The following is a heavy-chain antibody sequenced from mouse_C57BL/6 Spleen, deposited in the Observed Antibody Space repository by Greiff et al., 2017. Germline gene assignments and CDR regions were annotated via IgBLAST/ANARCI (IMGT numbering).Heavy chain of an antibody. J-gene: IGHJ3*01. CDR2: ISDGGSYT. CDR3: AREVYGPPFAY. Sequence: EVKLVESGGGLVKPGGSLKLSCAASGFTFSSYAMSWVRQTPEKRLEWVAIISDGGSYTYYPDNVKGQFTISRDNAKNNLYLQMSHLKSEDTAMYYCAREVYGPPFAYWGQGTLVTVSA. CDR1: GFTFSSYA. D-gene: IGHD1-1*02. V-gene: IGHV5-4*01.